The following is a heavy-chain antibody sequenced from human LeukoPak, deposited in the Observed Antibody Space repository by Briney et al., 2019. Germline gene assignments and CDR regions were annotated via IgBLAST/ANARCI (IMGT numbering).Heavy chain of an antibody. CDR3: ARDPLPGYDSYAYYFDY. D-gene: IGHD3-16*01. J-gene: IGHJ4*02. V-gene: IGHV3-30*04. CDR2: ISYDGSNK. CDR1: GFTFSSYA. Sequence: PGRSLRLSCAASGFTFSSYAMHWVRQAPGKGLEWVAVISYDGSNKYYADSVKGRFTISRDNSKNTLYLQMNSLRAEDTAVYYCARDPLPGYDSYAYYFDYWGQGTLVTVSS.